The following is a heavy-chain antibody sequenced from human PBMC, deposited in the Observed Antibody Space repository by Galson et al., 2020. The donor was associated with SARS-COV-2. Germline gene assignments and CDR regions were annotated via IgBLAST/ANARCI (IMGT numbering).Heavy chain of an antibody. CDR3: ARDESSGWYYYYYGMDV. CDR2: ISSSSSYI. J-gene: IGHJ6*02. D-gene: IGHD6-19*01. CDR1: GFTFSSYS. Sequence: GGSLRLSCAASGFTFSSYSMNWVRQAPGKGLEWVSSISSSSSYIYYADSVKGRFTISRDNAKNSLYLQMNSLRAEDTAVYYCARDESSGWYYYYYGMDVWGQGTTVTVSS. V-gene: IGHV3-21*01.